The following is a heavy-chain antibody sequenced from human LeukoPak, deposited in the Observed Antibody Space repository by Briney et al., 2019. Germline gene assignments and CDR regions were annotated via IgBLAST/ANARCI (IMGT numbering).Heavy chain of an antibody. Sequence: GGSLRLSCAASGFTFSSYTMHWVRQAPGKGLEWVALVSRDENNIHFAESVKGRFTISRDNSKNTLFLQMNSLRAEDTAVYYCARAYPLFPRLRSYPRFDPWGHGTLVTVSS. CDR1: GFTFSSYT. D-gene: IGHD3-3*01. CDR2: VSRDENNI. CDR3: ARAYPLFPRLRSYPRFDP. J-gene: IGHJ5*02. V-gene: IGHV3-30-3*01.